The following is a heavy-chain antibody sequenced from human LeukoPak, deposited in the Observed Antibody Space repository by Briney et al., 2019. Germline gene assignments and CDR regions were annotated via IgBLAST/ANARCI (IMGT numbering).Heavy chain of an antibody. CDR1: GFPFSSYS. Sequence: GFLRLSCAASGFPFSSYSMNWVRQAPGKGLEWVSVIYLSGSTYYADSVKGRFTISRDNSKNTLYLQMNSLRAEDTAVYYCARDQEDWSLDYWGQGTLVTVSS. D-gene: IGHD3-9*01. J-gene: IGHJ4*02. V-gene: IGHV3-53*01. CDR2: IYLSGST. CDR3: ARDQEDWSLDY.